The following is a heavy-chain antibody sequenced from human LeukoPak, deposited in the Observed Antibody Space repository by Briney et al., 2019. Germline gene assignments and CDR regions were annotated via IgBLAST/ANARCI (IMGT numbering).Heavy chain of an antibody. D-gene: IGHD3-10*01. V-gene: IGHV4-39*07. CDR1: GGSISSSSYY. Sequence: SETLSLTCTVSGGSISSSSYYWGWIRQPPGKGLEWIGSIYYSGSTYYNPSLKSRVTISVDTSKNQFSLKLSSVTAANTAIYYCARDAKYYYGSRTYFFFEYWGQGTLLSVSS. CDR3: ARDAKYYYGSRTYFFFEY. CDR2: IYYSGST. J-gene: IGHJ4*02.